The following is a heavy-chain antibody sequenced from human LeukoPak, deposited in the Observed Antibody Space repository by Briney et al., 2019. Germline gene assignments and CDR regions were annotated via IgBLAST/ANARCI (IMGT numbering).Heavy chain of an antibody. Sequence: SETLSLTCTVSGGSISSYYWSWIRQPPGKGLEWIGYIYYSGSTNYNPSLKSRVTISVDTSKNQFSLKLSSVTAADTAVYYCARHPRAKQLAPGFDPWGQGTLVTVSS. CDR3: ARHPRAKQLAPGFDP. D-gene: IGHD6-6*01. J-gene: IGHJ5*02. CDR2: IYYSGST. CDR1: GGSISSYY. V-gene: IGHV4-59*08.